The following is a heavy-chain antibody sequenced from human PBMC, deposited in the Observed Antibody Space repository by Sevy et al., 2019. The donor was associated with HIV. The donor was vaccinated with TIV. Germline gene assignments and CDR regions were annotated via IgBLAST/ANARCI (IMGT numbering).Heavy chain of an antibody. CDR3: ARERAGSSSSWNYFDY. D-gene: IGHD6-6*01. J-gene: IGHJ4*02. V-gene: IGHV4-34*01. CDR2: INHSGST. Sequence: SETLSLTCAVYGGSFSGYYWSWIRQPPGKGLEWIGEINHSGSTNYNPSLKSRVTISVDTSKNQFSLKLSSVTAADTVVYYCARERAGSSSSWNYFDYWGQGTLVTVSS. CDR1: GGSFSGYY.